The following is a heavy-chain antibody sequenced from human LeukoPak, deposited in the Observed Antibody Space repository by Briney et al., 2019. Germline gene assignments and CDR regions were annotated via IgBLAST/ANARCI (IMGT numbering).Heavy chain of an antibody. D-gene: IGHD6-19*01. J-gene: IGHJ4*02. Sequence: ASVKVSCKASGGTFSSYAISWVRQAPGQGLEWMGGIIPIFGTANYAQKSQGRVTITADESTSTAYMELSSLRSEDTAVYYCARGGSGWSNFDYWGQGTLVTVSS. CDR3: ARGGSGWSNFDY. V-gene: IGHV1-69*13. CDR1: GGTFSSYA. CDR2: IIPIFGTA.